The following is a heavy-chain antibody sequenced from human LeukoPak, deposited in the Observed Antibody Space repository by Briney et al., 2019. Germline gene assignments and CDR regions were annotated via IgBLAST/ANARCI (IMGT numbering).Heavy chain of an antibody. J-gene: IGHJ4*02. CDR1: GFTFSGSA. V-gene: IGHV3-73*01. CDR3: TRHSDLPTVVTLGAPDY. Sequence: PGGSLRLSCAASGFTFSGSAMHWVRQASGKGLEWVGRIRSKANSYATAYAASVKGRFTISRDDSKNTAYLQMNSLKTEDTAVYYCTRHSDLPTVVTLGAPDYWGQGTLVTVSS. CDR2: IRSKANSYAT. D-gene: IGHD4-23*01.